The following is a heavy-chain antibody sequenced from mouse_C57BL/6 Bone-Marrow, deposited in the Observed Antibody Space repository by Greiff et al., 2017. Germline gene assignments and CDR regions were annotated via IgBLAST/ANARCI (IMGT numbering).Heavy chain of an antibody. CDR2: ISNGGGST. V-gene: IGHV5-12*01. J-gene: IGHJ4*01. D-gene: IGHD1-2*01. CDR3: ARQRVTTAYAMDY. Sequence: EVQGVESGGGLVQPGGSLKLSCAASGFTFSDYYMYWVRQTPEKRLEWVAYISNGGGSTYYPDTVKGRFTISRDNAKNTLYLQMSRLKSEDTAMYYCARQRVTTAYAMDYWGQGTSVTVSS. CDR1: GFTFSDYY.